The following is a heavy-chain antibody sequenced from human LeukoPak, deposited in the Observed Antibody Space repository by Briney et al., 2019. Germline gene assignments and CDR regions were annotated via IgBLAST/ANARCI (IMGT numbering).Heavy chain of an antibody. Sequence: PSETLSLTCTVSGGSISSYYWSWIRQPPGKGLEWIGYIYYSGSTNYNPSLKSRVTISVDTSKNQFSLKLSSVTAADTAVYYCARDIYYGSDWFDPWGQGTLVTVSS. J-gene: IGHJ5*02. CDR1: GGSISSYY. V-gene: IGHV4-59*12. CDR2: IYYSGST. D-gene: IGHD3-10*01. CDR3: ARDIYYGSDWFDP.